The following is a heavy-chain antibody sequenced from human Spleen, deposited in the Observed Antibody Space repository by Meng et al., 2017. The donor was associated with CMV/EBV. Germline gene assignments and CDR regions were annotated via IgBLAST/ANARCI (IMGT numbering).Heavy chain of an antibody. CDR3: AKGLLQYSSSWYRVEPNYYYYGMDV. CDR2: IYSGVTRT. Sequence: GGSLRLSCAASGFTFSSSAMSWVRQAPGSGLEWVSVIYSGVTRTFYADSVKGRFTISRDNSKNTLYLQMNSLRAEDTAVYYCAKGLLQYSSSWYRVEPNYYYYGMDVWGQGTTVTVSS. J-gene: IGHJ6*02. V-gene: IGHV3-23*03. CDR1: GFTFSSSA. D-gene: IGHD6-13*01.